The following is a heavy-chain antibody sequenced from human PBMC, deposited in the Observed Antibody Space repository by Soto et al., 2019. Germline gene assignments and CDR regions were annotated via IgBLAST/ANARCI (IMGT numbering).Heavy chain of an antibody. CDR2: IWYDGSNK. CDR1: GFTFSSYG. Sequence: QVQLVESGGGVVQPGRSLRLSCAASGFTFSSYGMHWVRQAPGKGLEWVAVIWYDGSNKYYADSVKGRFTISRDNSKNTLYLQMNSLTAEDTAVYYCARGVRGDSYGFLFDYWGQGTLVTVSS. CDR3: ARGVRGDSYGFLFDY. D-gene: IGHD2-21*02. V-gene: IGHV3-33*01. J-gene: IGHJ4*02.